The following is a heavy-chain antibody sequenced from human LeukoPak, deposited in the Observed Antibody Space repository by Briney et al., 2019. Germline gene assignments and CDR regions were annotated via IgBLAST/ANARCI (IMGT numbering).Heavy chain of an antibody. CDR3: ARGTSDYSSSSPPEDYYYYMDV. D-gene: IGHD6-13*01. V-gene: IGHV5-51*01. CDR1: GYSFTSYW. CDR2: IYPGDSDT. Sequence: GGSLKISCKGSGYSFTSYWIGWVRQMPGKGLEWMGIIYPGDSDTRYSPSFQGQVTISADKSISTAYLQWSSLKASDTAMYYCARGTSDYSSSSPPEDYYYYMDVWGKGTTVTVSS. J-gene: IGHJ6*03.